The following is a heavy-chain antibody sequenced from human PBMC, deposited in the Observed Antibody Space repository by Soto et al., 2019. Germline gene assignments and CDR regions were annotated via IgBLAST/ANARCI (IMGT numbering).Heavy chain of an antibody. CDR1: GFTFHEYA. CDR2: ISSDGDTI. V-gene: IGHV3-9*01. J-gene: IGHJ6*02. Sequence: EVQLLESRGGWVQPGTSLRGSCAAAGFTFHEYAMHWVRQAPGKGLEWVSGISSDGDTIAYADSAQGRFTVFRDNAKNSLYLQMNSLRAEDTALYYCTKGGYDLIYYFGMDVWGQGTTVTVSS. D-gene: IGHD5-12*01. CDR3: TKGGYDLIYYFGMDV.